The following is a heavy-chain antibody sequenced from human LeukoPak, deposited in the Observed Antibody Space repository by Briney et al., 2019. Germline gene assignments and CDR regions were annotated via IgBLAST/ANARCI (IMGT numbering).Heavy chain of an antibody. D-gene: IGHD3-9*01. CDR3: PRMGGRYFDPRYFDL. V-gene: IGHV3-30*19. CDR1: GFSLSRNG. J-gene: IGHJ2*01. CDR2: ILSDGSYE. Sequence: GGSLRLSCATSGFSLSRNGMHWVRQAPGQGLEWVAFILSDGSYEYYADSVKGRFTISRDTSRNTLFLQMNSLRSEDTAVYYCPRMGGRYFDPRYFDLWGRGTLVTVSS.